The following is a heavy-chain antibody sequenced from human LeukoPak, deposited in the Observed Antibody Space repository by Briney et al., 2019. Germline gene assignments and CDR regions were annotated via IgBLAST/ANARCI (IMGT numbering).Heavy chain of an antibody. D-gene: IGHD7-27*01. CDR2: IYYSGST. V-gene: IGHV4-31*03. CDR3: ARISSRLFSRTGAFDI. CDR1: GGSISSGGYY. J-gene: IGHJ3*02. Sequence: SETLSLTCTVSGGSISSGGYYWSWIRQHPGKGLEWIGCIYYSGSTYYNPSLKSRVTISVDTSKNQFSLKLSSVTAADTAVYYCARISSRLFSRTGAFDIWGQGTMVTVSS.